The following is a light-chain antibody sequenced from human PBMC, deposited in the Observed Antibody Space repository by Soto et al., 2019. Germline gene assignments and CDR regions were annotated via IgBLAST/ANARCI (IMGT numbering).Light chain of an antibody. V-gene: IGKV1-39*01. CDR1: QSISSY. CDR3: QQTDSFPIT. Sequence: IQMTQSPSSLSASVGDRVTITCRASQSISSYLNWYQQKPGKAPRLLIYAASSLQSGVPSRFSGSGSGTDFTLTISSLQPEDFGTYYCQQTDSFPITFGQGTRLEIK. CDR2: AAS. J-gene: IGKJ5*01.